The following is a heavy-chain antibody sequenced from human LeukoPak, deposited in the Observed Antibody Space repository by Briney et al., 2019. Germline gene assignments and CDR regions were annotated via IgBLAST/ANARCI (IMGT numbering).Heavy chain of an antibody. CDR3: ARNKVVVNWFDP. V-gene: IGHV4-59*08. CDR1: GGSISRYY. D-gene: IGHD3-22*01. CDR2: IYYSGST. J-gene: IGHJ5*02. Sequence: PSETLSLTCTVSGGSISRYYWSWIRQPPGKGLEWIEYIYYSGSTNYNPSLKSRVTLSVDTSKNQFSLKLSSVTAADTAVYYCARNKVVVNWFDPWGQGTLVTVSS.